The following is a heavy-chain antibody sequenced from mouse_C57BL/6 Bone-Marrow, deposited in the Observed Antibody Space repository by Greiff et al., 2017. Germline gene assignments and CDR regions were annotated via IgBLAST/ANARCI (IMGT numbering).Heavy chain of an antibody. CDR1: GYPFTSYW. V-gene: IGHV1-72*01. D-gene: IGHD2-13*01. Sequence: QVQLQPPGAELVKPGASVKLSCKASGYPFTSYWMHWVKPRPGRGLEWIGRIDSYSGGTKYNEKFKSKATLTVDKPSSTAYMQLSSLTSEDYAVYYCARWGDYGGQGTLVTVSA. J-gene: IGHJ3*01. CDR3: ARWGDY. CDR2: IDSYSGGT.